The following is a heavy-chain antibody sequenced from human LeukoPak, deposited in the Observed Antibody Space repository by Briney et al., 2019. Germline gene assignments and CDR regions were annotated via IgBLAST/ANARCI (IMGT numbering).Heavy chain of an antibody. CDR2: ISYDGGYK. J-gene: IGHJ4*02. Sequence: GGSLRLSCAASGFTFSSHAVHWVRQAPGKGLEWVAVISYDGGYKNYVDSVKGRFTISRDNSKNAVYLQMSSLRVEDTSIYYCVSELGARSFDCWGQGTLVAVSS. V-gene: IGHV3-30-3*01. CDR1: GFTFSSHA. CDR3: VSELGARSFDC. D-gene: IGHD7-27*01.